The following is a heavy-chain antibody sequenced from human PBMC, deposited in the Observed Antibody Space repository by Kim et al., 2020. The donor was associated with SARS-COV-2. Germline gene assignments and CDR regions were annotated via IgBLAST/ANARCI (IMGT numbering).Heavy chain of an antibody. CDR3: ARDGSGGAGGMITFGGVIADGSYYYSGMDV. CDR1: GGTFSSYA. D-gene: IGHD3-16*02. CDR2: IIPIFGTA. Sequence: SVKVSCKASGGTFSSYAISWVRQAPGQGLEWMGGIIPIFGTANYAQKFQGRVTITADKSTSTAYMELSSLRSEDTAVYYCARDGSGGAGGMITFGGVIADGSYYYSGMDVWGQGTTVTVSS. V-gene: IGHV1-69*06. J-gene: IGHJ6*02.